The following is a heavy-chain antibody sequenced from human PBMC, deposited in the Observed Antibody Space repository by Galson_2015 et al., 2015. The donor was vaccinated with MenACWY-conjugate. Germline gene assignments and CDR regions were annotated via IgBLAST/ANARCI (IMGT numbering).Heavy chain of an antibody. CDR2: IIPVFGIT. V-gene: IGHV1-69*10. CDR1: GVTFNTYG. D-gene: IGHD6-19*01. CDR3: ARRMRGCDAFDI. J-gene: IGHJ3*02. Sequence: SVRLSCEASGVTFNTYGMHWVRQAPGKGLVWVGGIIPVFGITNYAQKVKGRFTLSTDKSKSTVYLQMSSLRCEDTAVYYCARRMRGCDAFDIWGQGTMVTVSS.